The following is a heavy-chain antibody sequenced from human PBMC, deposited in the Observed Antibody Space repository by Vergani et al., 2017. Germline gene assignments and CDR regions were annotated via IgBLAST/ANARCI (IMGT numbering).Heavy chain of an antibody. Sequence: QVQLQESGPGLVKPSQTLSLTCTVSGGSISSGGYYWSWIRQHPGKGLEWIGYIYYSGSTYYNPSLKSRVTISVDTSKNQFSLKLSSVTAAATAVYYCARDGAAAGNYYGMDVWGQGTTVTVSS. D-gene: IGHD6-13*01. CDR1: GGSISSGGYY. V-gene: IGHV4-31*03. CDR2: IYYSGST. CDR3: ARDGAAAGNYYGMDV. J-gene: IGHJ6*02.